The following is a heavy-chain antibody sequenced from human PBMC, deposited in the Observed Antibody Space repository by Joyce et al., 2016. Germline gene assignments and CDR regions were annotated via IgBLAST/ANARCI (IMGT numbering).Heavy chain of an antibody. Sequence: QVQWVQSGAEVKKHGYSVRVSCKASGDTFSTHTINWVRQAPGQGLEWMGRIIPITGITKYAQKFQDRVTITADKSTTTAYMELSSLTSEDTAVYYCARSYGSGSYYNPLDVWGKGTTVTVSS. J-gene: IGHJ6*04. CDR3: ARSYGSGSYYNPLDV. CDR1: GDTFSTHT. D-gene: IGHD3-10*01. CDR2: IIPITGIT. V-gene: IGHV1-69*02.